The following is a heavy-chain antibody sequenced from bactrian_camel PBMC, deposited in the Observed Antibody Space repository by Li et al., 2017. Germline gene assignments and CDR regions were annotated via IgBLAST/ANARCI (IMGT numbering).Heavy chain of an antibody. J-gene: IGHJ4*01. D-gene: IGHD3*01. CDR2: IYTGGGVT. CDR1: GYSSRGRC. Sequence: VQLVESGGGSVQAGGSLRLTCVVSGYSSRGRCLAWFRQAPGKEREGVAAIYTGGGVTDYDDSVKGRFTISRDNVKSTMYLQMSRLKPEDTAVYHCAEHGWVVDVRCDWTQGTQVTVS. V-gene: IGHV3S1*01.